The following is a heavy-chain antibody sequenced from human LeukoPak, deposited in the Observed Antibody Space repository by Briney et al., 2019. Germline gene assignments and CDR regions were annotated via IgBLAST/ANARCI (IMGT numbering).Heavy chain of an antibody. D-gene: IGHD2-2*01. V-gene: IGHV3-66*01. J-gene: IGHJ6*02. CDR1: GFTVSSNY. CDR3: AREQVVVGRGYYGMDV. CDR2: MYSGGST. Sequence: GGSLRLSCAASGFTVSSNYMKWVRQAPGKGLEWVSVMYSGGSTFYGDSVKGRFTISRDNSMNTLYLQMNSLRVDDTAVYYCAREQVVVGRGYYGMDVWGQGTTVTVSS.